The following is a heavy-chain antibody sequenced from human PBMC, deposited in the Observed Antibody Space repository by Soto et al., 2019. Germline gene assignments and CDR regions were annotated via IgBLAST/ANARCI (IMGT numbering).Heavy chain of an antibody. CDR1: GGTFSSYA. J-gene: IGHJ4*02. CDR3: ARVKATLYRHYYFDY. V-gene: IGHV1-69*13. Sequence: SVKVSCKASGGTFSSYAISWVRQAPGQGLEWMGGIIPIFGTANYAQKFQGRVTITADESTSTAYMELSSLRSEDTAVYFCARVKATLYRHYYFDYWGQGTPVTVSS. CDR2: IIPIFGTA. D-gene: IGHD5-12*01.